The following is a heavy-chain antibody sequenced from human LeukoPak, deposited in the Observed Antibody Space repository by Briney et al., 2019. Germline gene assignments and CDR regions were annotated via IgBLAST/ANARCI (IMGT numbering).Heavy chain of an antibody. D-gene: IGHD1-26*01. CDR3: ARIGAATHAFDI. Sequence: GSLRLSCAASGFTFSSYEMNWVRQAPGKGLEWVSYISSSGSTIYYADSVKGRFTISRDNSKNTLYLQMNSLRAEDTAVYYCARIGAATHAFDIWGQGTMVTVSS. CDR2: ISSSGSTI. J-gene: IGHJ3*02. V-gene: IGHV3-48*03. CDR1: GFTFSSYE.